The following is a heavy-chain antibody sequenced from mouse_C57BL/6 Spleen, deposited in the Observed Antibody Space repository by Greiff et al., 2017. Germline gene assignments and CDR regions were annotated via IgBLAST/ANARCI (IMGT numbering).Heavy chain of an antibody. Sequence: VQLQQPGAELVRPGTSVKLSCKASGYTFTSYWMHWVKQRPGQGLEWIGVIDPSDSYTNYNQKFKGKATLTVDTSSSTAYMQLSSLTSEDSAVYYCARTHSTVQAKGYRGQGTPGPGPS. CDR1: GYTFTSYW. V-gene: IGHV1-59*01. J-gene: IGHJ4*01. CDR3: ARTHSTVQAKGY. D-gene: IGHD1-1*01. CDR2: IDPSDSYT.